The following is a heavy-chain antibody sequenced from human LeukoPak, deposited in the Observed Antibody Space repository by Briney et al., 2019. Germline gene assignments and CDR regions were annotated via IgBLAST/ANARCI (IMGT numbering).Heavy chain of an antibody. J-gene: IGHJ4*02. Sequence: GRSLRLSCVASGFTFSSYGMHWVRQVPDKGLEWVALIWYDGSNKYYSDSVKGRFTISRDNSKNTLYLQMNSLRAEDTAVYYCARDQQTVEWELLFDYWGQGTLVTVSS. V-gene: IGHV3-33*01. CDR2: IWYDGSNK. D-gene: IGHD1-26*01. CDR1: GFTFSSYG. CDR3: ARDQQTVEWELLFDY.